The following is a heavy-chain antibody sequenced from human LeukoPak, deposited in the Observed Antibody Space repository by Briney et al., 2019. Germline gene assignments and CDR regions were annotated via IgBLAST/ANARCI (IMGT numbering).Heavy chain of an antibody. D-gene: IGHD1-20*01. CDR2: FDPEDGET. CDR3: GTITGTTGDAFDI. CDR1: GYTLTELS. V-gene: IGHV1-24*01. J-gene: IGHJ3*02. Sequence: ASVKVSCKVSGYTLTELSMHWVRQAPGKGLEWMGGFDPEDGETIYAQKFQGRVTMTEDTSTDTAYMELSSLRSEDTPVYYCGTITGTTGDAFDIWGQGTMVTVSS.